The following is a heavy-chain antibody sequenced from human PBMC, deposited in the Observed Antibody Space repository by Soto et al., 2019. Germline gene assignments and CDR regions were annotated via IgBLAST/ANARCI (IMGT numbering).Heavy chain of an antibody. J-gene: IGHJ4*02. D-gene: IGHD1-20*01. CDR3: ARSKTFGIHDY. CDR1: GGSISSYY. CDR2: IYYSGST. Sequence: SLTCTVSGGSISSYYWSWIRQPPGKGLEWIGYIYYSGSTNYNPSLKSRVTISVDTSKNQFSLKLSSVTAADTAVYYCARSKTFGIHDYWGQGTPVTVSS. V-gene: IGHV4-59*01.